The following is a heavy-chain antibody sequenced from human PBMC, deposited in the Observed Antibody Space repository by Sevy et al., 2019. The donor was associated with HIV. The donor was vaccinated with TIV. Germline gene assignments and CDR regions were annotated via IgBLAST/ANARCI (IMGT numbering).Heavy chain of an antibody. CDR3: ARELEKRFLNAFDI. J-gene: IGHJ3*02. V-gene: IGHV1-24*01. Sequence: ASVKVSCKVSGYTLTELSMHWVRQAPGKGLEWMEGFDPEDGETIYAQKFQGRVTMTEDTSTDTAYMELSSLRSEDTAVYYCARELEKRFLNAFDIWGQGTMVTVSS. CDR2: FDPEDGET. CDR1: GYTLTELS. D-gene: IGHD3-3*01.